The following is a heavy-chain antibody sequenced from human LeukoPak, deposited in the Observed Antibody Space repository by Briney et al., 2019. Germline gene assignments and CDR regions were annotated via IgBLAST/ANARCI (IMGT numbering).Heavy chain of an antibody. J-gene: IGHJ4*02. V-gene: IGHV1-69*04. CDR1: GGTFSSYA. Sequence: VASVKVSCKASGGTFSSYAISWVRQAPGQGLEWMGRIIPILGIANYAQKFQGRVTITADKSASTAYMELSSLRSEDTAVYYCARDDSGGITDYWGQGTLVTVSS. D-gene: IGHD3-10*01. CDR3: ARDDSGGITDY. CDR2: IIPILGIA.